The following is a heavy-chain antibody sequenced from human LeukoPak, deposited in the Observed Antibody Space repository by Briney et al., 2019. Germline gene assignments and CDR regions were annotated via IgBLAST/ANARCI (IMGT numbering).Heavy chain of an antibody. CDR3: ARLHGDVDRVGVTLYYFDY. V-gene: IGHV4-39*01. CDR1: GGSISSSYYY. CDR2: IYYSGSS. J-gene: IGHJ4*02. Sequence: SETLSLTCTVSGGSISSSYYYWGWIRQPPGKGLQWIGSIYYSGSSYYNPSLKSRVTISVDTSKNQFSLKLSSVTAADTAVYYCARLHGDVDRVGVTLYYFDYWGQGTLVTVSS. D-gene: IGHD1-26*01.